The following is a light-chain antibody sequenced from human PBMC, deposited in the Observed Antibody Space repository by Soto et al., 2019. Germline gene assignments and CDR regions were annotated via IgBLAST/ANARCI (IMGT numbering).Light chain of an antibody. CDR2: WAS. CDR1: QTLLYNSNNKNY. V-gene: IGKV4-1*01. CDR3: QQYYHVPVT. J-gene: IGKJ5*01. Sequence: IVMTQSPDSLSVSLGERATFSCKSSQTLLYNSNNKNYLAWFQQKPGQAPKLLIYWASTRNSGVPDRFSGSGSGTDFTLTISNLQAEDVATYYCQQYYHVPVTFGQGTRLEI.